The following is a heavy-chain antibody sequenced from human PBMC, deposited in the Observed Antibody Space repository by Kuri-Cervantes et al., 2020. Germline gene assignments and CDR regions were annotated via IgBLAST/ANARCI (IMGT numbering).Heavy chain of an antibody. CDR2: IIPIFGTA. Sequence: SVKVSCKASGGTFSSYAISWVRQAPGQGLEWMGGIIPIFGTANYAQKFQGRVTITTDESTSTAYMELSSLRSEDTAVYYCARTAAGMRDYYYYYMDVWGKGTTVTVSS. V-gene: IGHV1-69*05. J-gene: IGHJ6*03. CDR1: GGTFSSYA. CDR3: ARTAAGMRDYYYYYMDV. D-gene: IGHD6-13*01.